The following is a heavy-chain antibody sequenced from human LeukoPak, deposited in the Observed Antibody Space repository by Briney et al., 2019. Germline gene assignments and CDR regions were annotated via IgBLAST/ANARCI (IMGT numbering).Heavy chain of an antibody. CDR1: GYTFTSYG. J-gene: IGHJ4*02. Sequence: ASVKVSCKASGYTFTSYGISWVRQAPGQGLEWMGWISAYNGNTNYAQKLQGRVTMTTDTSTSTAYMELRSLRSDDTAVYYCASSPPYSSSWYGKYHFDYWGQGTLVTVSS. CDR3: ASSPPYSSSWYGKYHFDY. CDR2: ISAYNGNT. V-gene: IGHV1-18*01. D-gene: IGHD6-13*01.